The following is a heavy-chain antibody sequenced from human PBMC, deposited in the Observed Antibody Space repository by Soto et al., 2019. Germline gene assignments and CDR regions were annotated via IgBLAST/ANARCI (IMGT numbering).Heavy chain of an antibody. J-gene: IGHJ5*02. Sequence: PSETLSLPCTVSRGSHSSGGYYWSWIRHHPGKGLEWIGSIFYSGINHYNPSLKSRCSMSVDTSKRQFSLKLRFATAADTAVYYCARGRTFYAPWGQGTLVTVSS. V-gene: IGHV4-31*03. CDR1: RGSHSSGGYY. D-gene: IGHD2-2*01. CDR2: IFYSGIN. CDR3: ARGRTFYAP.